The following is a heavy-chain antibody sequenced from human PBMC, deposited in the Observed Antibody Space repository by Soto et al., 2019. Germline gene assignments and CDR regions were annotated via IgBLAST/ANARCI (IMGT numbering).Heavy chain of an antibody. Sequence: QVQLVQSGAEVKKPGSSVKVSCKASGGTFSSYTISWVRQAPGQGLEWMGRIIPILGIANYAQKFQGRVTITADKSTSTAYMGLSSLRSEDTAVYYCARDHSPNTVTRGLSAFDIWGQGTMVTVSS. D-gene: IGHD4-17*01. CDR2: IIPILGIA. V-gene: IGHV1-69*08. CDR3: ARDHSPNTVTRGLSAFDI. J-gene: IGHJ3*02. CDR1: GGTFSSYT.